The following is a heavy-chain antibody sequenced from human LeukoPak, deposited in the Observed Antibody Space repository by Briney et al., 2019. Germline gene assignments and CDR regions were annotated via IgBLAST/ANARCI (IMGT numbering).Heavy chain of an antibody. Sequence: ASVKVSCKVSGYTLTELSMHWVRQAPGKGLEWMGGFDPEDGETIYAQKFQGRVTMTEDTSTDTAYMELRRLRSDDTAVYYCGKGKDFWREGGWYFDYWGQGTLVTVPS. CDR3: GKGKDFWREGGWYFDY. D-gene: IGHD3-3*01. V-gene: IGHV1-24*01. CDR2: FDPEDGET. J-gene: IGHJ4*02. CDR1: GYTLTELS.